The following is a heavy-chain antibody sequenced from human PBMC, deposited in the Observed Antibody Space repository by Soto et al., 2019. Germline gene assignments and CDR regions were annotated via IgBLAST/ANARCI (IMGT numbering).Heavy chain of an antibody. CDR1: GGTFSSYT. D-gene: IGHD5-18*01. CDR2: IIPILGIA. CDR3: ARVGSGYSYGYFDY. V-gene: IGHV1-69*02. J-gene: IGHJ4*02. Sequence: QVQLVQSGAEVKKPGSSVKVSCKASGGTFSSYTISWVRQAPGQGLEWMGRIIPILGIANYAQKFQGRVTITADNSTSTAYMELSSLRSEDTAVYYCARVGSGYSYGYFDYWGQGTLVTVSS.